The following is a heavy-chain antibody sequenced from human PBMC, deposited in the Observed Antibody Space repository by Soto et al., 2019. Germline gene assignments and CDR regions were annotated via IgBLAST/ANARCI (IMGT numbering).Heavy chain of an antibody. CDR1: GGSFSGYY. D-gene: IGHD2-15*01. J-gene: IGHJ4*02. CDR2: INHSGST. CDR3: ARGGRLWGTVVVVAARVFAY. Sequence: PSETLSLTCAVYGGSFSGYYWSWIRQPPGKGLEWIGEINHSGSTNYNPSLKSRVTISVDTSKNQFSLNLSSVTAADTAVYYCARGGRLWGTVVVVAARVFAYWYQGTLLAVFS. V-gene: IGHV4-34*01.